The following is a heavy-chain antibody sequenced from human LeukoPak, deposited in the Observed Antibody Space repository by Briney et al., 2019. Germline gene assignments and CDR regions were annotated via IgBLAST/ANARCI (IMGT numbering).Heavy chain of an antibody. CDR3: ARELVRYGSGSRYSYGMDV. CDR2: MNPNSGNT. J-gene: IGHJ6*02. V-gene: IGHV1-8*01. Sequence: TSVKVSCKASGYTFTSYDINWVRQATGQGLEWMGWMNPNSGNTGYAQKFQGRVTMTRNTSISTAYMELSSLRSEDTAVYYCARELVRYGSGSRYSYGMDVWGQGTTVTVSS. D-gene: IGHD3-10*01. CDR1: GYTFTSYD.